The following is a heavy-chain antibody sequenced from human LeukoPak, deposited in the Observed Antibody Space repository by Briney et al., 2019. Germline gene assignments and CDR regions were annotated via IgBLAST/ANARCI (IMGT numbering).Heavy chain of an antibody. CDR1: GGTFSSYA. Sequence: ASVKVSCKASGGTFSSYAISWVRQAPGQGLEWMGRIIPILGIANYAQKFQGRVTITADKSTSTAYMELSSLRSEDTAVYYCARRRGMITFGGVANYGFDVWGQGTTVTVSS. V-gene: IGHV1-69*04. CDR2: IIPILGIA. CDR3: ARRRGMITFGGVANYGFDV. D-gene: IGHD3-16*01. J-gene: IGHJ6*02.